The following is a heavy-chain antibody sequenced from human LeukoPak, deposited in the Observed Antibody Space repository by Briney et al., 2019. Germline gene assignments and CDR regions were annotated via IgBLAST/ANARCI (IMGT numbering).Heavy chain of an antibody. D-gene: IGHD2-2*01. J-gene: IGHJ4*02. V-gene: IGHV4-34*01. CDR3: ARAGCSSTSCQKYFDY. CDR2: INHSGST. Sequence: PSETPSLTCAVYGGSFSGYYWSCIRQPPGKGLEWIGEINHSGSTNYNPSLKSRVTISVDTSKNQFSLKLSSVTAADTAVYYCARAGCSSTSCQKYFDYWGQGTLVTVSS. CDR1: GGSFSGYY.